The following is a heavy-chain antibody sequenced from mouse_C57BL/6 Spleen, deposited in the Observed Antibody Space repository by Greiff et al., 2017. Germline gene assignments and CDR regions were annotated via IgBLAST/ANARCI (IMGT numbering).Heavy chain of an antibody. Sequence: EVNVVEPGGGLVKPGGSLKLSCAASGFTFSSYAMSWVRQTPGQRLEWVATISDGGSYTYYPDNVKGRFTISRDNAKNNLYLQMSHLKSEDTARDDCARETRDYLDYWGQGTTLTVSS. V-gene: IGHV5-4*01. CDR1: GFTFSSYA. J-gene: IGHJ2*01. CDR2: ISDGGSYT. CDR3: ARETRDYLDY.